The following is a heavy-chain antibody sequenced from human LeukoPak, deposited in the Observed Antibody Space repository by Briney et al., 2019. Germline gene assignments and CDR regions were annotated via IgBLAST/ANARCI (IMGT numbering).Heavy chain of an antibody. CDR2: IYYSGST. CDR1: GGSIRSYY. CDR3: ASREYDYVWGSYRSGGYYFDY. V-gene: IGHV4-59*12. Sequence: SETLSLTCTVSGGSIRSYYWSWIRQPPGKGLEWIGYIYYSGSTNYNPSLKSRVTISVDTSKNQFSLKLSSVTAADTAVYYCASREYDYVWGSYRSGGYYFDYWGQGTLVTVSS. D-gene: IGHD3-16*02. J-gene: IGHJ4*02.